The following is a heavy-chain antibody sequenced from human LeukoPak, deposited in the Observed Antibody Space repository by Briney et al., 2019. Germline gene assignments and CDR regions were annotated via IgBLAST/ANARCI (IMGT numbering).Heavy chain of an antibody. Sequence: GGSLRLSCAASGFTFSSYGMHWVRQAPGKGLEWVAVISYDGSNKYYADSVKGRFTISRDNSKNPLYLQMNSLRAEDTAVYYCAKDDHGLTYYDFWSGYYTGILDYWGQGTLVTVSS. CDR1: GFTFSSYG. D-gene: IGHD3-3*01. J-gene: IGHJ4*02. V-gene: IGHV3-30*18. CDR3: AKDDHGLTYYDFWSGYYTGILDY. CDR2: ISYDGSNK.